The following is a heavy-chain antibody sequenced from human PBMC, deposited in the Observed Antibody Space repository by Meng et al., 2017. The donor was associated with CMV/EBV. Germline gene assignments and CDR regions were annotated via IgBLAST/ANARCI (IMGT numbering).Heavy chain of an antibody. D-gene: IGHD4-17*01. J-gene: IGHJ5*01. V-gene: IGHV1-8*01. CDR1: GYTFTSYD. Sequence: ASVKVSCKASGYTFTSYDINWVRQATGQGLEWMGWMNPNSSNTGYAQKFQGRVTMNRNTSISTAYMELSSLRSEDTAVYYCARGPTTVPKATPRRNWFDPWGQRTLVTVSS. CDR2: MNPNSSNT. CDR3: ARGPTTVPKATPRRNWFDP.